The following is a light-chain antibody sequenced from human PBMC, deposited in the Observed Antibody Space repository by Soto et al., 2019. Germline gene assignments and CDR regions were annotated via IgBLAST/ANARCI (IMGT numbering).Light chain of an antibody. J-gene: IGKJ2*01. Sequence: IQLTQSPSSLSASVGDRVTITCRASQDISSYLAWYQQTPGKAPILLIYDAATLQSGVPSRFSGSGSGTDFTLTISSLQPEDFATYYCQQYSIYWNTFGQGTKLEIK. V-gene: IGKV1-9*01. CDR3: QQYSIYWNT. CDR2: DAA. CDR1: QDISSY.